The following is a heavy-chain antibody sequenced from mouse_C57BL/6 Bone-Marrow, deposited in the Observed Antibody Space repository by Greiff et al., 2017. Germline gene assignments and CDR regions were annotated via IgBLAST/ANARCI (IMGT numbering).Heavy chain of an antibody. J-gene: IGHJ2*01. V-gene: IGHV5-6*01. D-gene: IGHD1-1*01. Sequence: VQLKQSGGDLVKPGGSLKLSCAASGFTFSSYGMSWVRQTPDKRLEWVATISSGGSYTYYPDSVKGRFTISRDNAKNTLYLQMSSLKSEDTAMYYCARHLYYGSSYGYWGQGTTLTVSS. CDR1: GFTFSSYG. CDR3: ARHLYYGSSYGY. CDR2: ISSGGSYT.